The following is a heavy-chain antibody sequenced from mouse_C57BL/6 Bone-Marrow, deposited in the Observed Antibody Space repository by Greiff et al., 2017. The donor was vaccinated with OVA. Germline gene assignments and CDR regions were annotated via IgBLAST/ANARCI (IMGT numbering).Heavy chain of an antibody. CDR2: IWSGGST. CDR3: AIARADYYGSSFWFAY. Sequence: QVQLKESGPGLVQPSQSLSITCTVSGFSLTSYGVHWVRQPPGKGLEWLGVIWSGGSTDYNAAFISRLSISKDNSKSQVFFKMNSLQADDTAIYSCAIARADYYGSSFWFAYWGQGTLVTVSA. J-gene: IGHJ3*01. V-gene: IGHV2-4*01. CDR1: GFSLTSYG. D-gene: IGHD1-1*01.